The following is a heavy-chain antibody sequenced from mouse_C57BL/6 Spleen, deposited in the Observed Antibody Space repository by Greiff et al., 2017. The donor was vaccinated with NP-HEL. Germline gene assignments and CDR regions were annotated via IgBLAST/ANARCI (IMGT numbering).Heavy chain of an antibody. D-gene: IGHD1-1*01. CDR1: GFTFSDYY. CDR3: ATITTDGAMDY. V-gene: IGHV5-16*01. Sequence: EVNLVESEGGLVQPGRSMKLSCTASGFTFSDYYMAWVRQVPEKGLEWVANINYDGSSTYYLDSLKSRFIISRDNAKNILYLQMSSLKSEDTATYYCATITTDGAMDYWGQGTSVTVSS. J-gene: IGHJ4*01. CDR2: INYDGSST.